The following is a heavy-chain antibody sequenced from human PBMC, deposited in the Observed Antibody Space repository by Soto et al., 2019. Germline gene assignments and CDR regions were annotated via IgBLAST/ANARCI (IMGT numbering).Heavy chain of an antibody. V-gene: IGHV4-59*01. CDR2: IYYSGST. Sequence: PSETLSLTCTVSGGSISSYYWSWIRQPPGKGLEWIGYIYYSGSTNYNPSLKSRVTISVDTSKNQFSLKLSSVTAADTAVYYCARDRYDFWSAHYFDYWGQGTLVTVSS. CDR3: ARDRYDFWSAHYFDY. CDR1: GGSISSYY. J-gene: IGHJ4*02. D-gene: IGHD3-3*01.